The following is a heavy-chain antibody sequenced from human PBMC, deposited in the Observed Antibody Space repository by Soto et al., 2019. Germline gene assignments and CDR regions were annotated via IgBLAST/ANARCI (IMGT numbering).Heavy chain of an antibody. CDR1: GYTFTSYN. J-gene: IGHJ5*02. V-gene: IGHV1-46*03. Sequence: QVQLVQSGAEVKKPGASVKVSCKASGYTFTSYNIHWVRQAPGQGLEWVGMINPRGFFTTYAQKFRGRVTMTRDTSTSVVYMELTNLRAEDTAVYYCAGAAGRFGELFWFDPWGQGTLVSVSS. CDR2: INPRGFFT. D-gene: IGHD3-10*01. CDR3: AGAAGRFGELFWFDP.